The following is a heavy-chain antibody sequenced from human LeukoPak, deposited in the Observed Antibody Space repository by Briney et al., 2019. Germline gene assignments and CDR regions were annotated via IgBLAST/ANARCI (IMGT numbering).Heavy chain of an antibody. D-gene: IGHD2-2*02. CDR2: INLNGGST. CDR1: GYTFTSYY. J-gene: IGHJ4*02. Sequence: ASVMVSCKTSGYTFTSYYMHWVRQAPGQGLEWMGIINLNGGSTKYAQKFQGRVTMTRDTSTSTVYIELSSLRSEDTAVYYCTRVYCSSSSCYNADYWGQGTLVTVSS. CDR3: TRVYCSSSSCYNADY. V-gene: IGHV1-46*03.